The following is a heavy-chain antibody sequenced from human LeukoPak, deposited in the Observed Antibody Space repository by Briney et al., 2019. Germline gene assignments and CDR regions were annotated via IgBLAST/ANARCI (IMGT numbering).Heavy chain of an antibody. Sequence: PGGALRLSCEGSGFSLGAYNMNWVRQAPGKGLESVSYISSSSATIFYADSVKGRFTISRDNAKNSLYLQMNSLRPEDTAVYFCARDRHVPGLYYYYMDVWGKGTTVTVSS. CDR3: ARDRHVPGLYYYYMDV. V-gene: IGHV3-48*01. J-gene: IGHJ6*03. D-gene: IGHD6-6*01. CDR2: ISSSSATI. CDR1: GFSLGAYN.